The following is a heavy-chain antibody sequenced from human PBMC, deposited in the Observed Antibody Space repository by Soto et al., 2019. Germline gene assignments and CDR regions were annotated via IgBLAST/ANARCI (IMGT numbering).Heavy chain of an antibody. V-gene: IGHV3-23*01. CDR2: IRDSGGTT. CDR1: GFTFSSYA. D-gene: IGHD4-4*01. Sequence: GGSLRLSCAASGFTFSSYAMTWVRQAPGKGLEWVSDIRDSGGTTYYADSVKGRFTISRDNSKNTLYLQMNSLRAEDTAVYYCAKDYRSTVTTQQYNWFDPWGQGTLVTVSS. J-gene: IGHJ5*02. CDR3: AKDYRSTVTTQQYNWFDP.